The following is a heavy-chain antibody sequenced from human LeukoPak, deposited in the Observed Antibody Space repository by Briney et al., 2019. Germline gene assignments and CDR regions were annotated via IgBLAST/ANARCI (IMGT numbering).Heavy chain of an antibody. CDR1: GFTFSSYW. CDR2: IKQDGREK. V-gene: IGHV3-7*01. CDR3: ARVAAALPFDY. D-gene: IGHD6-13*01. J-gene: IGHJ4*02. Sequence: GGSLRLSCAASGFTFSSYWMSWVRQAPGKGLEWVANIKQDGREKYYVDSVKGRFTISRDNAKNSLYLQMNSLRAEDTAVYYCARVAAALPFDYWGQGTLVTVSS.